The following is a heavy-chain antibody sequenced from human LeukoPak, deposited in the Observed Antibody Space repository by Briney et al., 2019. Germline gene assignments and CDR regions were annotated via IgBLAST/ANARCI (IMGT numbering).Heavy chain of an antibody. J-gene: IGHJ4*02. CDR1: GGSFSGYY. CDR3: ARSWGAMVTIRWAYFDY. CDR2: INHSGST. D-gene: IGHD5-18*01. Sequence: SETLSLTCAVYGGSFSGYYWSWIRQPPGKGLEWIGEINHSGSTNYNPSLKSRATISVDTSKNQFSLKLSSVTAADTAVYYCARSWGAMVTIRWAYFDYWGQGTLVTVSS. V-gene: IGHV4-34*01.